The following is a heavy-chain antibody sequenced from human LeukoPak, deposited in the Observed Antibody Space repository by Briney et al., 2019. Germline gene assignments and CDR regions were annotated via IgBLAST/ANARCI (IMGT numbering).Heavy chain of an antibody. CDR3: ASTPPNYYGSGTNPDY. CDR2: ISSSSSYI. J-gene: IGHJ4*02. V-gene: IGHV3-21*01. Sequence: GGSLRLSCAASGFTFSSYSMNWVRQAPGKGLEWVSSISSSSSYIYYADSVKGRFTISRDNAKNSLYLQMNSLRAEDTAVYYCASTPPNYYGSGTNPDYWGQGTLVTVSS. CDR1: GFTFSSYS. D-gene: IGHD3-10*01.